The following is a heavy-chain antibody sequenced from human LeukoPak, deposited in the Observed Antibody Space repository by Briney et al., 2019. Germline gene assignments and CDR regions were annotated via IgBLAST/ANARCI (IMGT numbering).Heavy chain of an antibody. Sequence: GGSLRLSCAASGFTFSDYYMSWIRQAPGKGLERVSYISSSGSTIYYADSVKGRFTISRDNAKNSLYLQMNSLRAEDTAGYYCARDRSIYCSSTSCRDDWGQGTLVTVSS. CDR1: GFTFSDYY. V-gene: IGHV3-11*01. CDR2: ISSSGSTI. J-gene: IGHJ4*02. CDR3: ARDRSIYCSSTSCRDD. D-gene: IGHD2-2*01.